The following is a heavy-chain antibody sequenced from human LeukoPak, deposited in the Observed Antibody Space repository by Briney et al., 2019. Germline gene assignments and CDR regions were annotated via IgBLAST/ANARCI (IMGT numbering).Heavy chain of an antibody. Sequence: GASVKVSCKSYGYSFTSYGISWVRQAPGQGLEWMGWISAYNGNTKYAQKFQGRVTMTTDTSTSTAYMELRSLRSDDTAVYYCARDHSSGWYGVDYWGQGALVTVSS. J-gene: IGHJ4*02. V-gene: IGHV1-18*01. CDR2: ISAYNGNT. CDR3: ARDHSSGWYGVDY. CDR1: GYSFTSYG. D-gene: IGHD6-19*01.